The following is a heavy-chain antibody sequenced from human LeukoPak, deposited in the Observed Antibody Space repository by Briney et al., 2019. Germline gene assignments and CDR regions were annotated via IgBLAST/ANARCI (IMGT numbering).Heavy chain of an antibody. Sequence: SETLSLTCTVSGGSISSSSYYWGWIRQPPGKGLEWIGSIYYSGSTHYNPSLKSRVTISVDTSKNQFSLKLSSVTAADTAVYYCASTVTYYYYYGMDVWGQGTTVTVSS. J-gene: IGHJ6*02. D-gene: IGHD4-17*01. V-gene: IGHV4-39*01. CDR3: ASTVTYYYYYGMDV. CDR2: IYYSGST. CDR1: GGSISSSSYY.